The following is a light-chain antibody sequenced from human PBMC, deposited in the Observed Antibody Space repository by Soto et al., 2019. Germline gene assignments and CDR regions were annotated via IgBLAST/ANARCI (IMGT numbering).Light chain of an antibody. CDR3: QSYDSSNHGV. V-gene: IGLV6-57*04. CDR1: SGSIARNY. J-gene: IGLJ3*02. CDR2: EDN. Sequence: NFMLTQPHAVSESPGKTVTISCTRSSGSIARNYVQWYQQSPGSAPTTVIYEDNQRPSGVPEPFSGSIDSSSNSASLTVSRLKTEDETDYSCQSYDSSNHGVFGGGTKLTVL.